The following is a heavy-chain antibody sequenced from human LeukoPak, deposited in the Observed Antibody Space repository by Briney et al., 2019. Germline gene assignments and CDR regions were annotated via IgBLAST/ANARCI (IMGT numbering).Heavy chain of an antibody. V-gene: IGHV4-34*01. D-gene: IGHD3-10*01. CDR3: ARGFGELLYLY. CDR1: GGSFSGYY. J-gene: IGHJ4*02. Sequence: SETLSLTCAVYGGSFSGYYWSWIRQPPGKGLEWIGEINRSGSTNYNPSLKSRVTISVDTSKNQFSLKLSSVTAADTAVYYCARGFGELLYLYWGQGTLVTVSS. CDR2: INRSGST.